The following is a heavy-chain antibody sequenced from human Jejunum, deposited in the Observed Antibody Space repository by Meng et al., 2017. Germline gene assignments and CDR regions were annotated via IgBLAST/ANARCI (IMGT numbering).Heavy chain of an antibody. CDR3: ARGPWDSSGWPEYFQH. D-gene: IGHD6-19*01. V-gene: IGHV4-39*07. Sequence: QLPLQESGPGLVKPSETLSLTCSVSGASISSSSWYWGWIRQPPGKGLEWIGSIYYSENTYYHPSLKSRVTISVDTSKNQFSLKLSSVTAADTAVYYCARGPWDSSGWPEYFQHWGQGTLVTVSS. J-gene: IGHJ1*01. CDR2: IYYSENT. CDR1: GASISSSSWY.